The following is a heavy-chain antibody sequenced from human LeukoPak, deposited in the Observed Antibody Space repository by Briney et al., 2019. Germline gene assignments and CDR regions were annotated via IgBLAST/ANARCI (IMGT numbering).Heavy chain of an antibody. CDR2: ISSSGSSI. CDR1: GFTFSSYE. V-gene: IGHV3-48*03. J-gene: IGHJ6*04. CDR3: AELGITMIGGV. D-gene: IGHD3-10*02. Sequence: PGGSLRLSCAASGFTFSSYEMNWVRHAPGKGLEWVSYISSSGSSIYYADSVKGRFTIYRDNDKNSLYLQMNSLRAEDTAVYYCAELGITMIGGVWGKGTTVTISS.